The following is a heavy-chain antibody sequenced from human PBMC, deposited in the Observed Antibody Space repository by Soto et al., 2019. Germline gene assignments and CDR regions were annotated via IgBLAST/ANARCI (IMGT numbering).Heavy chain of an antibody. D-gene: IGHD2-15*01. CDR2: LYYRGAT. J-gene: IGHJ4*01. V-gene: IGHV4-39*01. CDR1: GGSIRNTNYH. Sequence: SETLSLTCSVSGGSIRNTNYHWGWVRQPPGKGLEWIGTLYYRGATDYNPSLKSRVTISVDTSKNQVSLNVSSVTAADTAVYYCLGVLAATLDYWGRGILVTVSS. CDR3: LGVLAATLDY.